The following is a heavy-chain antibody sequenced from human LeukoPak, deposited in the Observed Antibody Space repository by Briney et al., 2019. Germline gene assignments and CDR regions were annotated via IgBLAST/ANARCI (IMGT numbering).Heavy chain of an antibody. CDR3: ARFSQLAYSTDP. D-gene: IGHD6-13*01. CDR2: MNPNSGNT. CDR1: GYTFTSYD. J-gene: IGHJ5*02. Sequence: ASVKVSCKASGYTFTSYDINWVRQATGQGLEWMGWMNPNSGNTGYAQKFQGRVTMTRNTSISTAYRELSSLRSEDTAVYYCARFSQLAYSTDPWGQGTLVTVSS. V-gene: IGHV1-8*01.